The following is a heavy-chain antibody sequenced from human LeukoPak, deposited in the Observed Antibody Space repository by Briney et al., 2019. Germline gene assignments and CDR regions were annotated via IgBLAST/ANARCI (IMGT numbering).Heavy chain of an antibody. D-gene: IGHD3-22*01. CDR3: ARGQKYYDSSGYYHSPPDY. V-gene: IGHV1-58*02. Sequence: SVKVSCKASGFTFTSSAMQWVRQARGQRLEWIGWIVVGSGNTNYAQKFQERVTITRDMSTSTAYMELSSLRSEDTAVYYCARGQKYYDSSGYYHSPPDYWGQGTLVTVSS. CDR2: IVVGSGNT. J-gene: IGHJ4*02. CDR1: GFTFTSSA.